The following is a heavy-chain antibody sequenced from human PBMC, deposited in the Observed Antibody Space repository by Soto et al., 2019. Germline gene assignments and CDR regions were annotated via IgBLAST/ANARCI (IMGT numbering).Heavy chain of an antibody. J-gene: IGHJ6*03. CDR2: ISSRSSYI. CDR3: ASTYGDYGGYYYYYYMDV. V-gene: IGHV3-21*01. Sequence: EVQLVESGGGLVKPGGSLRLSCAASGFTFSSYSMNWVRQAAGKGLEWVSSISSRSSYIYYADSVKGRFTISRDNAKNSLYLQMNSLRAEDTAVYYCASTYGDYGGYYYYYYMDVWGKGTTVTVSS. CDR1: GFTFSSYS. D-gene: IGHD4-17*01.